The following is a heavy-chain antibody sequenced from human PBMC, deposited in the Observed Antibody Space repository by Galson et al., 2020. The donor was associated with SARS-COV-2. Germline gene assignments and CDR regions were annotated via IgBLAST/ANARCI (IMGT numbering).Heavy chain of an antibody. J-gene: IGHJ6*04. V-gene: IGHV3-11*01. CDR1: GFTFSYYY. Sequence: GGSLRLSCAASGFTFSYYYMSWIRQPPGKGLEWVSYISSSGSNIYYADSVKGRFTISKYNAKKSLYLQMNSLRAEDTAVYYCARDLASLHGSGSCRYYYYYGMDVWGKGTTVTVSS. D-gene: IGHD3-10*01. CDR3: ARDLASLHGSGSCRYYYYYGMDV. CDR2: ISSSGSNI.